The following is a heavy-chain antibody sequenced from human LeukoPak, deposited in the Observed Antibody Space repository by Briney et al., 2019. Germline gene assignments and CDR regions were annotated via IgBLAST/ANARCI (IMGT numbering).Heavy chain of an antibody. J-gene: IGHJ4*02. CDR2: ISGSGGST. CDR1: VFTFSSYA. Sequence: GGFLRLSCAASVFTFSSYAMSWVRQAPGKWLEWVSGISGSGGSTYYADSVKDRFTSTRDNSNNTLYLQMSSLRAEDTAVYFCAKGNYYGSGSYYPAYYFDYWGQGTLVTVSS. CDR3: AKGNYYGSGSYYPAYYFDY. D-gene: IGHD3-10*01. V-gene: IGHV3-23*01.